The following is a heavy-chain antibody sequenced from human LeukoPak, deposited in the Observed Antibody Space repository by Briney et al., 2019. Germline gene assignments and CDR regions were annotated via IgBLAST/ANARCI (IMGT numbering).Heavy chain of an antibody. J-gene: IGHJ5*02. CDR1: GGSISSSNYY. V-gene: IGHV4-39*01. D-gene: IGHD2-2*03. CDR2: IYYSGST. CDR3: PRHFVGYCGSTSCSNNWCDH. Sequence: SETLSLTCTVTGGSISSSNYYWGWIRQPPGKGLEWIGSIYYSGSTYYNPSLKSRVTISVDTSKNQFSLKLSSVTAADTAVYYCPRHFVGYCGSTSCSNNWCDHWGQGTLVTVSS.